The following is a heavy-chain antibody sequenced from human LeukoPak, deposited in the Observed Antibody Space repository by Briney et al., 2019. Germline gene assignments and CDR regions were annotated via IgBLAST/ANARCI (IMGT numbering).Heavy chain of an antibody. Sequence: GGSLRLSCAASGFTFSSYAMHWVRQAPGKGLEWVAVISYDGSNKYYADSVKGRFTISRDNSKNTLYLQMNSPRTEDTAVYYCAKDFFGYGSGSSPAPFDYWGQGTLVTVSS. V-gene: IGHV3-30-3*01. J-gene: IGHJ4*02. CDR1: GFTFSSYA. CDR2: ISYDGSNK. CDR3: AKDFFGYGSGSSPAPFDY. D-gene: IGHD3-10*01.